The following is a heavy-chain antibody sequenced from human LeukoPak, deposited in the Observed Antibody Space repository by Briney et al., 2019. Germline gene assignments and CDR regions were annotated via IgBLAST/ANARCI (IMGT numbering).Heavy chain of an antibody. D-gene: IGHD1-26*01. CDR1: GFTFSSYV. V-gene: IGHV3-23*01. J-gene: IGHJ4*02. CDR2: ISGSGGST. Sequence: GGSLRLSCAASGFTFSSYVMSWVRQAPGKGLEWVSAISGSGGSTYYTDSVKGRFTISRDNSKNTQYLQMNSVRVEDTAVYYCAKEKAEIGPLPFFDYWGQGTLVTVSS. CDR3: AKEKAEIGPLPFFDY.